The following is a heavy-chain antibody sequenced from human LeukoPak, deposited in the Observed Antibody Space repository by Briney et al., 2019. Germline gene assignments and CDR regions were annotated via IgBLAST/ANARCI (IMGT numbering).Heavy chain of an antibody. CDR2: INPNSGGT. Sequence: ASVKVSCKASGYTFTGYYMQWVRQAPGQGLEWMGWINPNSGGTNYAQKFQGRVTMTRDTSISTAYMELSRLRSDDTAVYYCARDTFPYYYDSSGYPDYWGQGTLVTVSS. CDR1: GYTFTGYY. D-gene: IGHD3-22*01. CDR3: ARDTFPYYYDSSGYPDY. J-gene: IGHJ4*02. V-gene: IGHV1-2*02.